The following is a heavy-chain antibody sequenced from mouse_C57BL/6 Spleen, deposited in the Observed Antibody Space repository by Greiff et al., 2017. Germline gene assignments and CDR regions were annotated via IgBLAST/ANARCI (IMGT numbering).Heavy chain of an antibody. V-gene: IGHV5-4*01. Sequence: EVMLVESGGGLVKPGGSLKLSCAASGFTFSSYAMSWVRQTPEKRLEWVATISDGGSYTYYPDNVKGRFTISRDNAKNNLYLQMSHLKSEDTAMYYCARDPYDYGEYYAMDYWGQGTSVTVSS. CDR2: ISDGGSYT. CDR3: ARDPYDYGEYYAMDY. CDR1: GFTFSSYA. D-gene: IGHD2-4*01. J-gene: IGHJ4*01.